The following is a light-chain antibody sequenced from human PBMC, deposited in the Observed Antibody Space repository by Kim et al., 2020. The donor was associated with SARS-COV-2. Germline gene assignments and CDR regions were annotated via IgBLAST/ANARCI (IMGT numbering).Light chain of an antibody. V-gene: IGLV3-1*01. CDR1: TSGAKD. CDR3: QAWESRAVV. CDR2: QDS. Sequence: VPQGRPACITCAGDTSGAKDACWYWEEPGQCPERGIYQDSQPPSGIPERFSGSNAGNTAALPVSGTQAMDEAGYSCQAWESRAVVFGGGTQLTVL. J-gene: IGLJ3*02.